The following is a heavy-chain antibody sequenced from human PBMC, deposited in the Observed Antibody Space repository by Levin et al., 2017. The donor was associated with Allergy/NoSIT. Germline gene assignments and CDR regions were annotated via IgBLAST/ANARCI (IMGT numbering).Heavy chain of an antibody. CDR2: RERRGRK. V-gene: IGHV4-30-2*01. D-gene: IGHD5-18*01. CDR3: ARVAGYSYGYYFDY. Sequence: LTCAVSGGSISSGGYSWSWIRQPDGKGLEGKGKRERRGRKKEKEELKSRVTMSVDRSKNQFSLKLSYVTAADTAVYYCARVAGYSYGYYFDYWGPGTLVTVSS. J-gene: IGHJ4*02. CDR1: GGSISSGGYS.